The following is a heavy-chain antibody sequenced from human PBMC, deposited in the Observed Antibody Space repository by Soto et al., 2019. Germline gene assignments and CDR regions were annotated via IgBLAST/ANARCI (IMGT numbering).Heavy chain of an antibody. V-gene: IGHV3-9*01. J-gene: IGHJ4*02. CDR2: ISWNSGNL. CDR3: AKGASTTVFAFNDY. D-gene: IGHD4-17*01. Sequence: ESGGGLVQPGRSLRLSCAASGFTFDDYAMHWVRQPPGKGLEWDSSISWNSGNLGYADSVKDRFTISRDNAKNSLYLQMNSLRGEDTALYYCAKGASTTVFAFNDYWGQGTLVTVSS. CDR1: GFTFDDYA.